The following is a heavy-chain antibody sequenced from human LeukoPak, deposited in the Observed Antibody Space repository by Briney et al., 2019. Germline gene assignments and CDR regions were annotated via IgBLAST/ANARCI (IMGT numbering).Heavy chain of an antibody. CDR3: ARDPGGVVPAAMVDY. CDR2: IYSGGST. Sequence: PGGPLRLSCAASGFTFSNNWMHWVRQAPGKGLEWVSVIYSGGSTYYADSVKGRFTISRDNSKNTLYLQMNSLRAEDTAVYYCARDPGGVVPAAMVDYWGQGTLVTVSS. V-gene: IGHV3-66*02. J-gene: IGHJ4*02. D-gene: IGHD2-2*01. CDR1: GFTFSNNW.